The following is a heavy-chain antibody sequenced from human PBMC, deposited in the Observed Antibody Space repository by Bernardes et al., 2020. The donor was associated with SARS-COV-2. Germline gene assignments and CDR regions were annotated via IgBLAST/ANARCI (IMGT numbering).Heavy chain of an antibody. Sequence: SETLSLTCAVSGNSITSATYYWTWIRQFPGKGLEWVGSIYNSGDTLYNPSLRSRLTISVDNSQSQFSLRLTSVTATDTAVYYCARLPYGDYESDYWGQGTLVTVSS. V-gene: IGHV4-31*11. CDR2: IYNSGDT. J-gene: IGHJ4*02. CDR1: GNSITSATYY. D-gene: IGHD4-17*01. CDR3: ARLPYGDYESDY.